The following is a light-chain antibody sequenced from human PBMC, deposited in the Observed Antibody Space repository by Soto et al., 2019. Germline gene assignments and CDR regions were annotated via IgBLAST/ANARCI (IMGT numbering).Light chain of an antibody. J-gene: IGKJ1*01. Sequence: EIVMTQSPATLSVSPGERATLSCRASQSVTGNLAWYQQKPGQAPRLLIYGASTRATGIPARFSGSGSGTEFTLTISSLQSEDFAFYYCQQYNNWWTFGQGTKVEIK. CDR2: GAS. V-gene: IGKV3-15*01. CDR1: QSVTGN. CDR3: QQYNNWWT.